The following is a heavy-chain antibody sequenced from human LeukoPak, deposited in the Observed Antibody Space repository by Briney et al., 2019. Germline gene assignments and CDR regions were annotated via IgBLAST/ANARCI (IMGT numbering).Heavy chain of an antibody. D-gene: IGHD1-20*01. CDR3: ATSSGNWTQPQYYYYYMDV. Sequence: ASVKVSCKXSGYTLTELSMHWVRQSPGKGLEWMGGFDPEDGETIYAQKFQGRVTMTEDTSTDTAYMELSSLGSEDTAVYYCATSSGNWTQPQYYYYYMDVWGKGTTVTVSS. J-gene: IGHJ6*03. V-gene: IGHV1-24*01. CDR1: GYTLTELS. CDR2: FDPEDGET.